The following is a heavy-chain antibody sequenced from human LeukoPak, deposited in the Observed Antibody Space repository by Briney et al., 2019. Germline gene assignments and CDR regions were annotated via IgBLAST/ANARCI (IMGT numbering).Heavy chain of an antibody. Sequence: GGSLRLSCAASGFTFSSYEMNWVRQAPGKGLEWVSYISSSGSTIYYADSVKGRFTISRDNAKNSLYLQMNSLRAEDTAVYYCARGQNFDWLLDSYYYGMDVWGQGTTVTVSS. CDR3: ARGQNFDWLLDSYYYGMDV. CDR2: ISSSGSTI. D-gene: IGHD3-9*01. V-gene: IGHV3-48*03. CDR1: GFTFSSYE. J-gene: IGHJ6*02.